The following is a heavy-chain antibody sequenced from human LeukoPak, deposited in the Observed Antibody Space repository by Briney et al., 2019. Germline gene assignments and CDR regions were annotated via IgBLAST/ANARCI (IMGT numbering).Heavy chain of an antibody. CDR2: ISSSSSTI. J-gene: IGHJ4*02. CDR3: AKGACITIFGVVISNPCNLDY. D-gene: IGHD3-3*01. CDR1: GFTFSSYS. V-gene: IGHV3-48*01. Sequence: PGGSLRLSCAASGFTFSSYSMNWVRQAPGKGLEWVSYISSSSSTIYYADSVKGRFTISRDNSKNTLYLQMNSLRAEDTAVYFCAKGACITIFGVVISNPCNLDYWGQGTLVTVSS.